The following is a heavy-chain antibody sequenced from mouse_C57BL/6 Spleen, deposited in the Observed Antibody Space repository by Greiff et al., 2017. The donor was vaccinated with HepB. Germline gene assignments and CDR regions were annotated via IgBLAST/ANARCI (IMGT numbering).Heavy chain of an antibody. CDR2: IYWDDDK. CDR1: GFSLSTSGIG. J-gene: IGHJ4*01. V-gene: IGHV8-12*01. CDR3: ASHYYGSRGYAMDD. D-gene: IGHD1-1*01. Sequence: QVTLKVCGPGILQSSQTLSLTCSFSGFSLSTSGIGVSWIRQPSGKGLEWLAHIYWDDDKRYNPSLKSRLTISKDTSRNQVFLKITSVDTADTATYYCASHYYGSRGYAMDDWGQGTSVTVSS.